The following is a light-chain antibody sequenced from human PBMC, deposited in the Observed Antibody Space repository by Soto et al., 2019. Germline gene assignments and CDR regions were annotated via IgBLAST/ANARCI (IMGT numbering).Light chain of an antibody. J-gene: IGLJ3*02. CDR1: SSDVGGRDF. CDR2: NVN. V-gene: IGLV2-14*03. Sequence: QSALTQVASVSGSPGQSITISCTGTSSDVGGRDFVSWYQQHPGKAPKLIIYNVNYRPSGVSDRFSGSKSGNTASLTISGLQADDEADYYCSSYTNTATVVFGGGAKLTVL. CDR3: SSYTNTATVV.